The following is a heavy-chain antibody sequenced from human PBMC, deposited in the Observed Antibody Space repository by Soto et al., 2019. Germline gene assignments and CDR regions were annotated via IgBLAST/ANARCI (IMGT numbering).Heavy chain of an antibody. CDR3: ARDKRGSSFMDV. Sequence: SETLSLTCTVSGGSISSYYWSWIRQPPGKGLEWIAYISYSGNTNYNPSLKGRVTISVDTSQNQFSLKLSSVTAADTAVYYCARDKRGSSFMDVWGQGTTVTVSS. CDR1: GGSISSYY. D-gene: IGHD6-13*01. J-gene: IGHJ6*02. CDR2: ISYSGNT. V-gene: IGHV4-59*01.